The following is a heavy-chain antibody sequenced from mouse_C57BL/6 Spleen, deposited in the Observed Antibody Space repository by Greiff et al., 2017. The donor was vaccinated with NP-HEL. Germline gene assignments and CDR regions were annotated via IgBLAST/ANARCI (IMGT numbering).Heavy chain of an antibody. Sequence: VQLQQSGAELMKPGASVKLSCKASGYTFTGYWIEWVKQRPGHGLEWIGEILPGSGSTNYNEKFKGKATFTADTSSNTAYMQLSSLTTEDSAIYYGARFVPTVVSPVAGAIDYWGQGTSVTVSS. CDR1: GYTFTGYW. CDR2: ILPGSGST. V-gene: IGHV1-9*01. CDR3: ARFVPTVVSPVAGAIDY. J-gene: IGHJ4*01. D-gene: IGHD1-1*01.